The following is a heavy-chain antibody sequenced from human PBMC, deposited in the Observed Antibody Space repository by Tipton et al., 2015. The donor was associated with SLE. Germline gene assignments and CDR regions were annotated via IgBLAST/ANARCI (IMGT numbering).Heavy chain of an antibody. CDR1: GDSVSSNSHY. CDR2: VNHSGST. CDR3: ARHRFGDPYFFDY. V-gene: IGHV4-39*01. Sequence: TLSLTCSVSGDSVSSNSHYWGWIRQPPGKGLDWIGEVNHSGSTTYNPSLKSRVTISVDTSKKHFSLNLRSVTAADTAVYYCARHRFGDPYFFDYWGQGTLVTVSS. D-gene: IGHD4-17*01. J-gene: IGHJ4*02.